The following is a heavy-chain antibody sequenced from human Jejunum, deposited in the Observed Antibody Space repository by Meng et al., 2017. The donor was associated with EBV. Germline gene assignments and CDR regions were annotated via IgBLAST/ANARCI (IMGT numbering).Heavy chain of an antibody. CDR1: GDSIDSRNW. D-gene: IGHD2-21*02. V-gene: IGHV4-4*02. J-gene: IGHJ4*02. CDR3: VRGGDYCLVY. Sequence: HVRLEELGTGLVKPSGILSPTCAVSGDSIDSRNWGSRVRKSPEGGLGGIGEIYYSGSTNYNPSLKIRVTILVDRSENHFSLHLSSVTAADTAVYYCVRGGDYCLVYWGQGTLVTVSS. CDR2: IYYSGST.